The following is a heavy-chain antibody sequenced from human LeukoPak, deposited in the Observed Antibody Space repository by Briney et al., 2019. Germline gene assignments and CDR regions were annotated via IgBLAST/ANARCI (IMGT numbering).Heavy chain of an antibody. CDR1: GFTFSSYS. V-gene: IGHV3-48*01. Sequence: GGSLRLSCAASGFTFSSYSMNWVRQAPGKGLEWVSYISSSSSTIYYADSVKGRFTISRDNAKNSLYLQMNSLRAEYTAVYYCARDSTSSTFGGVIVYYYYYMDVWGKGTTVTVSS. CDR2: ISSSSSTI. D-gene: IGHD3-16*02. J-gene: IGHJ6*03. CDR3: ARDSTSSTFGGVIVYYYYYMDV.